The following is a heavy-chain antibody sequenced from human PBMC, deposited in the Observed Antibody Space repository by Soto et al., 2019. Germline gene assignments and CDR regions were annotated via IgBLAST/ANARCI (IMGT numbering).Heavy chain of an antibody. J-gene: IGHJ6*02. CDR1: GGTFSRSG. CDR2: IVPSVDTT. D-gene: IGHD5-18*01. Sequence: QVQLVQSGTEVKKPGASVKVSCKASGGTFSRSGFHWVRQAPGQGLEWMGMIVPSVDTTNYAQKFQARVTISADQFTSTVNMELRSLRSEDTAVYYCARCPQPPDTADPYAVDVWGQGTRFIVSS. V-gene: IGHV1-69*18. CDR3: ARCPQPPDTADPYAVDV.